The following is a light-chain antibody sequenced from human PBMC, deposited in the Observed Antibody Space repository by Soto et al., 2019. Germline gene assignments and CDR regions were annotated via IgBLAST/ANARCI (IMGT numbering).Light chain of an antibody. CDR2: DAS. CDR3: QQYNNYWT. Sequence: DIQMTQSPSTLSASAGDSVIITCRASQSISSWLAWYQQKPGKAPQLLIYDASSLQSGVQSRFSGSGSGTEFTLTITSLQPDDFATYYCQQYNNYWTFGQGTKVDIK. V-gene: IGKV1-5*01. J-gene: IGKJ1*01. CDR1: QSISSW.